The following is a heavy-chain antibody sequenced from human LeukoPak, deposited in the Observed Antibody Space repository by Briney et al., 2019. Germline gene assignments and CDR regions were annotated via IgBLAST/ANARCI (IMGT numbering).Heavy chain of an antibody. V-gene: IGHV1-18*01. Sequence: ASVKVSCKASGYTFSDYGVSWVRPAPGQGLEWMGWISTYNGDTNYAQKFQGRVTMTTDTSTSTAYMELRSLRSDDTAVYYCARDGYYRHFDYWGQGTLVTVSS. J-gene: IGHJ4*02. CDR2: ISTYNGDT. CDR3: ARDGYYRHFDY. D-gene: IGHD3-22*01. CDR1: GYTFSDYG.